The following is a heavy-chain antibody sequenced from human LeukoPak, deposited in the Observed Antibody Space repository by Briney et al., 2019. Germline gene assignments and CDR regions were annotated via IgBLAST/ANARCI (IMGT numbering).Heavy chain of an antibody. J-gene: IGHJ6*02. CDR1: GYAFTGYY. Sequence: ASVKVSCKASGYAFTGYYMHWVRQAPGQGLEWMRWINRNSGGTNYAQKFQGWVTMTRDTSISTAYMELSRLRSDDTAVHYCARGRVGIVVVPAAIPAYYGMDVWGQGTTVSVSS. D-gene: IGHD2-2*03. CDR3: ARGRVGIVVVPAAIPAYYGMDV. V-gene: IGHV1-2*04. CDR2: INRNSGGT.